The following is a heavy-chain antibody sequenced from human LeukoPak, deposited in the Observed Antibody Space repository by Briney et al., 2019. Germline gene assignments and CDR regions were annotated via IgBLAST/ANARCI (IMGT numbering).Heavy chain of an antibody. J-gene: IGHJ6*03. D-gene: IGHD3-10*01. CDR2: IYTSGST. CDR3: ARGSGSYYYYYYYMDV. V-gene: IGHV4-61*02. CDR1: GGSISSGSYY. Sequence: SETLSLTCTVSGGSISSGSYYWSWIRQPAGKGLEWIGRIYTSGSTNYNPSLKSRVTMSVDTSKNQFSLKLSSVTAADTALYYCARGSGSYYYYYYYMDVWGKGTTVTVSS.